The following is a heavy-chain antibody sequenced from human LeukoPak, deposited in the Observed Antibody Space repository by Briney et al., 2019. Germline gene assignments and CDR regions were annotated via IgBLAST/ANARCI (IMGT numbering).Heavy chain of an antibody. D-gene: IGHD3-10*01. CDR3: AKDRNYGHYDY. V-gene: IGHV3-23*01. J-gene: IGHJ4*02. Sequence: GASLRLSCAASGFTFSNYAMSWVRQAPGKGLEWVSAISGSGGSTYYADSVKGRFTISRDNSKNTLYLQMNSLRAEDTAVYYCAKDRNYGHYDYWGQGTLVTVSS. CDR1: GFTFSNYA. CDR2: ISGSGGST.